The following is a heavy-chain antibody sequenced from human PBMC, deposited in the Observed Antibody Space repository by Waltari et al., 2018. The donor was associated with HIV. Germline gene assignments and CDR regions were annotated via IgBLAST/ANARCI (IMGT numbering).Heavy chain of an antibody. CDR1: GYTFTSYY. CDR3: AREEQKEMATIDY. CDR2: SDPSGGST. Sequence: QVQLVQSGAEVKKTGASVKVSCKASGYTFTSYYMHWVRRAPGQGLEWKGRSDPSGGSTSYAQKVQGRGTMTRDTSTSTVYMELSSLRSEDTAVYYCAREEQKEMATIDYWGQGTLVTVSS. D-gene: IGHD5-12*01. V-gene: IGHV1-46*01. J-gene: IGHJ4*02.